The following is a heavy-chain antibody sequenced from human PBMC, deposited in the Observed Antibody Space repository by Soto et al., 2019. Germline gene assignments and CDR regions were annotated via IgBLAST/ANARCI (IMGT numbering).Heavy chain of an antibody. J-gene: IGHJ4*02. Sequence: LTCSVSGGSTSDKSYFWGWVRQSPGKGLEWIGSMYYSGSSYYNPSLKSRVAISVDTSRNQFSLKLRSVTAADTAVYFCARQRLLRLKPDFDIWGQGTLVTVSS. CDR2: MYYSGSS. V-gene: IGHV4-39*01. CDR1: GGSTSDKSYF. D-gene: IGHD2-21*02. CDR3: ARQRLLRLKPDFDI.